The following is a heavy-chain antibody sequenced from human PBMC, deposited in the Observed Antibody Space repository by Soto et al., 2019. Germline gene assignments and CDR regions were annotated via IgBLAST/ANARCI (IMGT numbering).Heavy chain of an antibody. D-gene: IGHD1-26*01. J-gene: IGHJ4*02. Sequence: GGSLRLSCAASGFTFSSYGMHWVRQAPGKGLEWVAIIWYDGSNKYYADSVKGRFTISRDNSKNTLYLQMNSLRAEDTAVYFCARDNPGGELLAYWGQGTLVTVSS. CDR3: ARDNPGGELLAY. V-gene: IGHV3-33*01. CDR2: IWYDGSNK. CDR1: GFTFSSYG.